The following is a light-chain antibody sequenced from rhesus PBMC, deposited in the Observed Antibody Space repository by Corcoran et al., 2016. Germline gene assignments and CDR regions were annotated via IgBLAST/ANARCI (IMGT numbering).Light chain of an antibody. CDR3: CSYTTSDTFV. Sequence: QSAPTQPTSVSGSPGQSVTISCTGTSSDVGGFNSVSWYQEHPGKAPKLMIYEATKRPSGVSDRFSGSKSGNTASLTISGLQAEDEADYHCCSYTTSDTFVFGSGTKLTVL. V-gene: IGLV2S7*01. J-gene: IGLJ6*01. CDR2: EAT. CDR1: SSDVGGFNS.